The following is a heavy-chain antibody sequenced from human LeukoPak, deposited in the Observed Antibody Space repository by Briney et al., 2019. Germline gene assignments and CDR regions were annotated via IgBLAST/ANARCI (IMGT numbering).Heavy chain of an antibody. V-gene: IGHV4-59*08. J-gene: IGHJ4*02. CDR3: AGHGLAVAGTVSYDY. D-gene: IGHD6-19*01. Sequence: PSETLSLTCTVSGGSIKPYYWSWIRQPPGKGLECIGYIYYSGSTNYNPSLKSRVTISVDTSKNQFSLKLSSVTAADTAVYYCAGHGLAVAGTVSYDYWGQGTLVTVSS. CDR2: IYYSGST. CDR1: GGSIKPYY.